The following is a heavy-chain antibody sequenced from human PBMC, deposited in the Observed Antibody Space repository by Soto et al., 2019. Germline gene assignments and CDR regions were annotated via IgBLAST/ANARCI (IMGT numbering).Heavy chain of an antibody. V-gene: IGHV5-10-1*01. CDR1: GYSFTSYW. CDR2: IDPSDSYT. CDR3: AILPISGSDRDAFDI. J-gene: IGHJ3*02. Sequence: GESLKISCKGSGYSFTSYWISWVRQMPGKGLEWMGRIDPSDSYTNYSPSFQGHVTISADNSISTAYLQWSSLKASDTAMYYCAILPISGSDRDAFDIWGQGTMVTVSS. D-gene: IGHD1-26*01.